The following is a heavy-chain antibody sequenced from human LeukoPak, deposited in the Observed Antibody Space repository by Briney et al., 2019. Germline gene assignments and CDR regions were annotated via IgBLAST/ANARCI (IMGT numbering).Heavy chain of an antibody. D-gene: IGHD2-21*02. Sequence: GASVKVSCKASGGTFSSYAISWVRQAPGQGLEWMGWINPNSGGTNYAQKFQGRVTMTRDTSISTAYMELSRLRPDDTAVYYCARDRGLAYCGGDCYSGAFDIWGQGTMVTVSS. CDR1: GGTFSSYA. J-gene: IGHJ3*02. CDR2: INPNSGGT. V-gene: IGHV1-2*02. CDR3: ARDRGLAYCGGDCYSGAFDI.